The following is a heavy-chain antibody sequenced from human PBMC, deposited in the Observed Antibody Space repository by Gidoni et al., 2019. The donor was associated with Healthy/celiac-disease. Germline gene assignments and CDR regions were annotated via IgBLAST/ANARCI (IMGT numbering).Heavy chain of an antibody. J-gene: IGHJ6*02. CDR3: AKDRVTTFYYYYYGMDV. CDR1: GFTFSSYG. Sequence: QVQPVESGAVVVQPGRSLRLSCAASGFTFSSYGMHWVRQAPGKGLEWVAVISYDGSNKYYADSVKGRFTISRDNSKNTLYLQMNSLRAEDTAVYYCAKDRVTTFYYYYYGMDVWGQGTTVTVSS. V-gene: IGHV3-30*18. CDR2: ISYDGSNK. D-gene: IGHD4-4*01.